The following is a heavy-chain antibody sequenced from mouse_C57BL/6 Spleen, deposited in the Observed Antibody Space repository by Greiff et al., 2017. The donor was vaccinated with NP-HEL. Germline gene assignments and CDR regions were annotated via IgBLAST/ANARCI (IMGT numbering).Heavy chain of an antibody. D-gene: IGHD1-1*01. CDR3: ARNYGSSYVPFYWYFDV. V-gene: IGHV3-6*01. CDR2: ISYDGSN. J-gene: IGHJ1*03. CDR1: GYSITSGYY. Sequence: EVKLVESGPGLVKPSQSLSLTCSVTGYSITSGYYWNWIRQFPGNKLEWMGYISYDGSNNYNPSLKNRISITRDTSKNHFFLKLNSVTTEDTATYYCARNYGSSYVPFYWYFDVWGTGTTVTVSS.